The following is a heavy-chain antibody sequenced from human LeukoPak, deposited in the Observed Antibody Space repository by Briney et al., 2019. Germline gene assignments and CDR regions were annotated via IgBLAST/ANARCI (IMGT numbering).Heavy chain of an antibody. CDR3: AGDYYDTSGDYSPFDY. CDR1: GFTFSSFS. D-gene: IGHD3-22*01. CDR2: IYSTGNT. J-gene: IGHJ4*02. V-gene: IGHV3-53*01. Sequence: GGSLRLSCAASGFTFSSFSMNWVRQAPGKGLEWVSAIYSTGNTYYADSVKDRFTISRDNSKNTLYLQMNSLRAEDTAVYYCAGDYYDTSGDYSPFDYWGQGTLVTVSS.